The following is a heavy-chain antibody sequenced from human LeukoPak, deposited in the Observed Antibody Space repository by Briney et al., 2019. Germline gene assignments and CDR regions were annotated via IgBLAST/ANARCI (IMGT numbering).Heavy chain of an antibody. J-gene: IGHJ4*02. Sequence: GASVKVSCKASGYTFTSYGISWVRQAPGQGLEWMGWISAYNGNTNYAQKLQGRVTMTTDTSTSTAYMELRSLRSDDTAVYYCARDDCSSTSCYSDYWGQGTLVTVSS. CDR3: ARDDCSSTSCYSDY. CDR2: ISAYNGNT. D-gene: IGHD2-2*01. CDR1: GYTFTSYG. V-gene: IGHV1-18*01.